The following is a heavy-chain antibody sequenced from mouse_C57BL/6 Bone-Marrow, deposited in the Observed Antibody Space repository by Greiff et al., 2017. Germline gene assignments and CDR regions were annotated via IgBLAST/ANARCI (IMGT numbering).Heavy chain of an antibody. CDR3: SRGYYVPDY. D-gene: IGHD2-3*01. Sequence: QVQLQQPGAELVQPGASVKLSCKASGYTFTSYWMNWVKQRPGQGLEWIGMINPNSGSTSYNEKFKCKVTLTVDKSSSTAYMQLSSLTSEDSAVYYCSRGYYVPDYWGQGTPLTVSS. CDR2: INPNSGST. J-gene: IGHJ2*01. V-gene: IGHV1-64*01. CDR1: GYTFTSYW.